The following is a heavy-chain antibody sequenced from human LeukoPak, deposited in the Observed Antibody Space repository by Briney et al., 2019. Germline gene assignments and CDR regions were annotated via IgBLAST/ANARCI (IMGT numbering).Heavy chain of an antibody. D-gene: IGHD4/OR15-4a*01. CDR2: IYSGGST. J-gene: IGHJ4*02. Sequence: GGSLRLSCTVSGFPVSSDSMSWVRQAPGKGLEWVSFIYSGGSTHYSDSVKGRFTISRDNSKNTLYVQMNSLRADDTAVYYCARRAGAYSHPYDYWGQGTLVTVSS. V-gene: IGHV3-53*01. CDR3: ARRAGAYSHPYDY. CDR1: GFPVSSDS.